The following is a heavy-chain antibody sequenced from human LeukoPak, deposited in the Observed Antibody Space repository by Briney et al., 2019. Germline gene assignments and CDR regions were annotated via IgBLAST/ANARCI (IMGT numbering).Heavy chain of an antibody. Sequence: GGSLRLSCAASGFTVSSNYMSWVRQAPGKGLEWVSAVSGSGDNTYYADSVKGRFTISRDNSKNTVFPQMDSLRAEDTAVYYCAKTTAGYSSGRYPGWPVDYWGQGTLVTVSS. CDR2: VSGSGDNT. D-gene: IGHD6-19*01. CDR1: GFTVSSNY. CDR3: AKTTAGYSSGRYPGWPVDY. J-gene: IGHJ4*02. V-gene: IGHV3-23*01.